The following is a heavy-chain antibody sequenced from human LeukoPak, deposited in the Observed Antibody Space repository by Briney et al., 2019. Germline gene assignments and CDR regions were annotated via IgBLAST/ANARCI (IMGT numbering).Heavy chain of an antibody. CDR1: GYTFTGYY. D-gene: IGHD2-2*02. J-gene: IGHJ4*02. Sequence: ASVNVSCKASGYTFTGYYMHWVRQAPGQGLEWMGWINPNSGGTNYAQKFQGRVTMTRDTSISTAYMELSRLRSDDTAVYYCARSLFIVVVPAAIGYWGQGTLVTVSS. V-gene: IGHV1-2*02. CDR2: INPNSGGT. CDR3: ARSLFIVVVPAAIGY.